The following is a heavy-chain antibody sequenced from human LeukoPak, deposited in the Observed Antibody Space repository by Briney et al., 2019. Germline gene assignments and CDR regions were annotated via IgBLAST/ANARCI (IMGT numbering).Heavy chain of an antibody. CDR1: GYSFTSYW. J-gene: IGHJ6*02. V-gene: IGHV5-51*01. CDR2: IYPADSDT. Sequence: GESLKISCKASGYSFTSYWIGWVRQMPGRGLEWMGLIYPADSDTRYSPSLQGQVIISADKSITTAYLQWNSPKASDSAIYYCARLRGLQSRQNYNGVDVWGQGTTVTVSS. D-gene: IGHD4-11*01. CDR3: ARLRGLQSRQNYNGVDV.